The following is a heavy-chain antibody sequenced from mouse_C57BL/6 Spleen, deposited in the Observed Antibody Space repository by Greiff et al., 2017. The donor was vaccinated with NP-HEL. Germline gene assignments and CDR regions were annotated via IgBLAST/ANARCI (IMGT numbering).Heavy chain of an antibody. V-gene: IGHV1-7*01. CDR1: GYTFTSYW. D-gene: IGHD1-1*01. CDR2: INPSSGYT. CDR3: AHTVVTDYFDY. Sequence: QVHVKQSGAELAKPGASVKLSCKASGYTFTSYWMHWVKQRPGQGLEWIGYINPSSGYTKYNQKFKDKATLTADKSSSTAYMQLSSLTYEDSAVYYCAHTVVTDYFDYWGQGTTLTVSS. J-gene: IGHJ2*01.